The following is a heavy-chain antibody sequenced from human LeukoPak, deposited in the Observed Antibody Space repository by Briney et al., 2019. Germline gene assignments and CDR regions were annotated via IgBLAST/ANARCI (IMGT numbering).Heavy chain of an antibody. V-gene: IGHV4-39*02. D-gene: IGHD1-26*01. J-gene: IGHJ4*02. CDR3: ARLVGVTDYFDY. Sequence: SETLSLTCTVSGGSISSSNYYWGWIRQSPGKGLEWIRSISYSGRTHYNPSLKSRVSISVDTSNNHFSLKLASVTAADTSVFYCARLVGVTDYFDYWGQGTLVTVSS. CDR1: GGSISSSNYY. CDR2: ISYSGRT.